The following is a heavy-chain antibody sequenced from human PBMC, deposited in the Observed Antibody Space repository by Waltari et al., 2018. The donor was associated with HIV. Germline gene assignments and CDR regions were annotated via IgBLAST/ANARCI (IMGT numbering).Heavy chain of an antibody. J-gene: IGHJ4*02. V-gene: IGHV6-1*01. D-gene: IGHD1-26*01. CDR1: GDSVSSNSAA. CDR3: ARGSNKLLDY. CDR2: TYYMSKWYN. Sequence: QVQLQQSGPGLVKPSQTLSGDSVSSNSAAWNWIRQSPSRGLEWLGRTYYMSKWYNDYALFVKGRVTITPDTSGNQFSLQLNSVTPEDTAVYYCARGSNKLLDYWGQGTLVTVSS.